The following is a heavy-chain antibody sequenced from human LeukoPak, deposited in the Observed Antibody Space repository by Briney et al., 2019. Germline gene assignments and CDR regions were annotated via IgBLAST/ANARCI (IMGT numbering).Heavy chain of an antibody. CDR3: ARVSGTVTMGNGFDY. D-gene: IGHD4-17*01. CDR2: ISSSSSYI. CDR1: GFTFSNAW. V-gene: IGHV3-21*01. J-gene: IGHJ4*02. Sequence: GGSLRLSCAASGFTFSNAWMSWVRQAPGKGLEWVSSISSSSSYIYYADSVKGRFTISRDNAKNSLYLQMNSLRAEDTAVYYCARVSGTVTMGNGFDYWGQGTLVTVSS.